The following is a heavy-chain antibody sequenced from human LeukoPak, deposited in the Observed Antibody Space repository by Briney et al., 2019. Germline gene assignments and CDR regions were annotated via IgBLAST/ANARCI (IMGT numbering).Heavy chain of an antibody. Sequence: PGASLRLFCAASGIMFSDYSMSWVRQAPGKGLEWVSIISGSGAHTYYAASVTGRFTLSRDNSKNTLFLRMNSLRVEDTAVYFCAKMYHMHTSYYYGMDVWGHGTAVTVSS. D-gene: IGHD2-2*01. CDR2: ISGSGAHT. CDR1: GIMFSDYS. V-gene: IGHV3-23*01. CDR3: AKMYHMHTSYYYGMDV. J-gene: IGHJ6*02.